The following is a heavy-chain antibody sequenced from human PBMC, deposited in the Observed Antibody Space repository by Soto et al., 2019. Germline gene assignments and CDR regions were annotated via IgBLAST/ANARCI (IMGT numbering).Heavy chain of an antibody. CDR3: ARRSSGWYFDY. V-gene: IGHV3-23*01. CDR1: GFTFSSYA. CDR2: ISGSGGST. J-gene: IGHJ4*02. D-gene: IGHD6-19*01. Sequence: EVQLLESGGGLVQPGGSLRLSCAASGFTFSSYAMSWVRQAPGKGLEWVSVISGSGGSTYYADSVKGRFTISRDNSKNTLYVQRNSLRAEDTAVYYCARRSSGWYFDYWGQGTLVTVSS.